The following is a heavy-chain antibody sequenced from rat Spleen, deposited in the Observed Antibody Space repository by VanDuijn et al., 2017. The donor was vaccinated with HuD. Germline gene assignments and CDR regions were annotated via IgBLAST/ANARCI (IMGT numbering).Heavy chain of an antibody. Sequence: EVQLVESDGGLVQPGRSLKLSCAASGFTFSDHFMAWVRQAPAKGLEWVATIKHDGTGTYYRDSVKGRFTISRDNAKSTLFLQMNSLRSEDTATYYCTRGSGDWGQGTLVTVSS. V-gene: IGHV5-29*01. J-gene: IGHJ3*01. CDR2: IKHDGTGT. CDR1: GFTFSDHF. D-gene: IGHD1-1*01. CDR3: TRGSGD.